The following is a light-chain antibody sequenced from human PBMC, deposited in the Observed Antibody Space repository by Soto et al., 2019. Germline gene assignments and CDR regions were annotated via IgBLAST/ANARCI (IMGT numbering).Light chain of an antibody. Sequence: QSALTQPASVSGSPGQSITISCTGTSSDVGGYNYVSWYQQHPGKAPKLMICDVSNRPSGVSNRFSGSKSGNTASLTISGLQAEDEADYYCSSYTSRSTLAVLGGGTQLTVL. CDR3: SSYTSRSTLAV. CDR2: DVS. J-gene: IGLJ7*01. CDR1: SSDVGGYNY. V-gene: IGLV2-14*01.